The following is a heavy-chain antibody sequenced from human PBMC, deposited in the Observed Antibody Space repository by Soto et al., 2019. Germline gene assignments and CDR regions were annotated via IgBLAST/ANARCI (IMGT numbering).Heavy chain of an antibody. Sequence: SVKVSCKASGGTFSSYAISWVRQAPGQGLEWMGGIIPIFGTANYAQKFQGRVTITADESTSTAYMELSSLRSEDTAVYYCARDTYCGGDCYSNLYYYYGMDVWGQGTTVTVSS. J-gene: IGHJ6*02. D-gene: IGHD2-21*02. CDR2: IIPIFGTA. CDR1: GGTFSSYA. V-gene: IGHV1-69*13. CDR3: ARDTYCGGDCYSNLYYYYGMDV.